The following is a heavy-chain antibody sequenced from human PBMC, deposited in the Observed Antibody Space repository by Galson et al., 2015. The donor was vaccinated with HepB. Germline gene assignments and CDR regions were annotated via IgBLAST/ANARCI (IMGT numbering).Heavy chain of an antibody. D-gene: IGHD5-24*01. Sequence: VKVSCKVSGYTFTDYYMHWVQQAPGKGLEWMGLVDPEDGETIYAEKFQGRVTITADTSTDTAYMELSSLRSEDTAVYYCATDRNVEMATNRVRLAYWGQGTLVTVSS. V-gene: IGHV1-69-2*01. CDR1: GYTFTDYY. CDR2: VDPEDGET. CDR3: ATDRNVEMATNRVRLAY. J-gene: IGHJ4*02.